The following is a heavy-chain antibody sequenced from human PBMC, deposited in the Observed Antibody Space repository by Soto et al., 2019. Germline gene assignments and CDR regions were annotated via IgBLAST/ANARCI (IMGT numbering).Heavy chain of an antibody. J-gene: IGHJ5*02. CDR2: IYYSGST. D-gene: IGHD3-10*02. CDR1: GGSISSYY. V-gene: IGHV4-59*08. CDR3: AVYGVPLDRLGWFDP. Sequence: QVQLQESGPGLVKHSETLSLTCTVSGGSISSYYWSWIRQPPGKGLVWIGYIYYSGSTNYNPSLKRPVTITVDTSKDQFSLKLSSVTAADTAVYYCAVYGVPLDRLGWFDPWGQGTLVTVSS.